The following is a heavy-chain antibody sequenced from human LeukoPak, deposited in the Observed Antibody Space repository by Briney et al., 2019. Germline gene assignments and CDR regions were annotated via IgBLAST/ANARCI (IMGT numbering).Heavy chain of an antibody. Sequence: SETLSLTCAVYGGSFSGYYWSWIRQPPGKGLEWLGEINHSGSTNYNPSLKSRVTISVDTSKNQFSLKLSSVTAADTAVYYCARGRWSGNSKWHFQHWGQGTLVTVSS. CDR3: ARGRWSGNSKWHFQH. J-gene: IGHJ1*01. CDR1: GGSFSGYY. CDR2: INHSGST. D-gene: IGHD4-23*01. V-gene: IGHV4-34*01.